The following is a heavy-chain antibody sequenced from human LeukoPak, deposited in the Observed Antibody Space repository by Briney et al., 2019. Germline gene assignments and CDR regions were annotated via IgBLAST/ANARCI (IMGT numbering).Heavy chain of an antibody. J-gene: IGHJ5*02. D-gene: IGHD5-18*01. V-gene: IGHV3-21*04. CDR3: ARIHRSNWFDP. Sequence: GGSLRLSCAASGFTFSSYSMNWVRQAPGKGLEWVSSISSSSSYIYYADSVKGRFTISRDNAKNSLYLQMNSLRADDTAVYFCARIHRSNWFDPWGQGTLVTVSS. CDR2: ISSSSSYI. CDR1: GFTFSSYS.